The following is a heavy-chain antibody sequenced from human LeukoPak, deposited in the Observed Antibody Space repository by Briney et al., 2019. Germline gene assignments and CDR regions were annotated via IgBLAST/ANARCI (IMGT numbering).Heavy chain of an antibody. J-gene: IGHJ4*02. D-gene: IGHD5-18*01. CDR3: ARGLFTAMVTDHNIFDY. V-gene: IGHV4-39*07. CDR2: IYYSGST. CDR1: GGSISSSRYY. Sequence: SETLSLTCTVSGGSISSSRYYWGWIRQPPGKGLEWIGSIYYSGSTYYNPSLKSRVTISVDTSKNQFSLKLSSVTAADTAVYYCARGLFTAMVTDHNIFDYWGQGTLVTVSS.